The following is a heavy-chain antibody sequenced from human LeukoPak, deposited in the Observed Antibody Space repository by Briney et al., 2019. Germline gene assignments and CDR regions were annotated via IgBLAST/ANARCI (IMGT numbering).Heavy chain of an antibody. CDR2: IIPILGIA. D-gene: IGHD5-12*01. Sequence: ASVKVSCKASGGTFSSYAISWVRQAPGQGLEWMGRIIPILGIANYAQKFQGRVTITADKSTSTAYMELSSLGSEDTAVYYCARFQGGSSGYYYYGMDVWGQGTTVTVSS. V-gene: IGHV1-69*04. J-gene: IGHJ6*02. CDR3: ARFQGGSSGYYYYGMDV. CDR1: GGTFSSYA.